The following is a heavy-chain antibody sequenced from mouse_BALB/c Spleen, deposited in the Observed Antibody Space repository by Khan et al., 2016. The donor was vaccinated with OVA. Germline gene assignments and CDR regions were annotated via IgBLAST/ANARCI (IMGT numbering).Heavy chain of an antibody. CDR3: AKGVWSYYYTLDY. J-gene: IGHJ4*01. CDR2: IWGGGST. V-gene: IGHV2-6-5*01. CDR1: GFSLSDYG. Sequence: QVQLKESGLGLVAPSQNLSITCTVSGFSLSDYGVSWIRQPPGKGLEWLGVIWGGGSTYYNSALKSRLNISKDNSKSQVFLKMSSLQSDDTAMFYCAKGVWSYYYTLDYWGQGTSVTVSS.